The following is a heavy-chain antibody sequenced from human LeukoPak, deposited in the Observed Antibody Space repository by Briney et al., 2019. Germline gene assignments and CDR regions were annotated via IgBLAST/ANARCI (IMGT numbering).Heavy chain of an antibody. Sequence: SETLSLTCAVYGGSFSGYYWSWIRQPPGKGLEWIGEINHSGSTNYNPSLKSRVTISVDTSKNQFSLKLSSVTAADTAVYYCARATYYYDSSGYYPLNWFDPWGQGTPVTVSS. CDR3: ARATYYYDSSGYYPLNWFDP. J-gene: IGHJ5*02. CDR2: INHSGST. CDR1: GGSFSGYY. V-gene: IGHV4-34*01. D-gene: IGHD3-22*01.